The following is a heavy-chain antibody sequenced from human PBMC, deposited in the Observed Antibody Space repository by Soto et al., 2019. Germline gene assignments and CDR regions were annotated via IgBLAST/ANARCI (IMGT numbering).Heavy chain of an antibody. J-gene: IGHJ4*02. D-gene: IGHD3-16*01. CDR3: AKARSFRGDLRYFDY. Sequence: QVQLQESGPGLVKPSGTLSLTCAVSGGSISSSNWWSWVRQPPGKGLGWIGDIYHSGSTNYNPSLNIRVTISVDKAKNQFSLKLSSVTAADTAVYVCAKARSFRGDLRYFDYWGQGTLVTVSS. CDR2: IYHSGST. CDR1: GGSISSSNW. V-gene: IGHV4-4*02.